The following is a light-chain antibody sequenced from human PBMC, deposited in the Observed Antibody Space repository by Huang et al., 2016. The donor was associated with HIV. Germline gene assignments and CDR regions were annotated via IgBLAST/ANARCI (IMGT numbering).Light chain of an antibody. J-gene: IGKJ4*01. V-gene: IGKV1-33*01. CDR1: QDISNY. Sequence: DIQMTQSPSSLSASVGDRVTITCQASQDISNYLNWYQQKPGKAPKLLTYDASNLETVVPSRFSGSGSGTSFTVSINSLQPEDIATYYCQHYDHLPLTFGGGTKVEI. CDR3: QHYDHLPLT. CDR2: DAS.